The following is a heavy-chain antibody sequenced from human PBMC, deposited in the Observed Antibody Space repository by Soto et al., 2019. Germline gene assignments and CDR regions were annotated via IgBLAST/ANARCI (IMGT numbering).Heavy chain of an antibody. J-gene: IGHJ4*02. CDR3: AKGGRQGLVTSDFNY. Sequence: VQLVESGGGVVQPGRSLRLSCAASGFTFSNYAIHWVRQPPGTGLEWVAVVSHDGRNTHYPDSVKGRFTISRDSSKNTVSLEMTSLRAEDTAVYYCAKGGRQGLVTSDFNYWCQGALVTVSS. D-gene: IGHD6-19*01. CDR2: VSHDGRNT. CDR1: GFTFSNYA. V-gene: IGHV3-30*18.